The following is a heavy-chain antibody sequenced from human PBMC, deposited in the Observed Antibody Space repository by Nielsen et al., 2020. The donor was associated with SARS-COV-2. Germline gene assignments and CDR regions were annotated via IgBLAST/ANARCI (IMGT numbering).Heavy chain of an antibody. D-gene: IGHD2-15*01. V-gene: IGHV4-39*01. Sequence: SETLSLTCAVTGDSTNSSSYYWGWISQSPGQGLEWIGSVHSSGGTYDSPSLKSRVTISVDTSKNQFSLKLSSVTATDTAVYYCARQTRYCSGGTCLRVFDSWGQGTLVTVSS. CDR1: GDSTNSSSYY. CDR3: ARQTRYCSGGTCLRVFDS. J-gene: IGHJ4*02. CDR2: VHSSGGT.